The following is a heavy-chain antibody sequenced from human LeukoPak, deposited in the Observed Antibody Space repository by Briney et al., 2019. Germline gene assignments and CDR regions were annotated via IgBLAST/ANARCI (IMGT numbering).Heavy chain of an antibody. Sequence: SETLSLTCTVSGDSISPYYSSWIRQPPGGGLEWIGYVFYTGSTNYSPSLKSRVTISVDTSRNQFSLKLASVTAADTAVYYCARTRSGYSTLGYWGQGTLVTVSS. D-gene: IGHD1-26*01. V-gene: IGHV4-59*01. CDR3: ARTRSGYSTLGY. J-gene: IGHJ4*02. CDR1: GDSISPYY. CDR2: VFYTGST.